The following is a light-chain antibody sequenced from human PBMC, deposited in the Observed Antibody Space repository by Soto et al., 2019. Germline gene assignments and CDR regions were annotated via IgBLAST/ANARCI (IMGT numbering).Light chain of an antibody. CDR2: NNS. CDR1: SSSIGSNT. Sequence: QSVLTQSPSASGTPGQRVTISCSGSSSSIGSNTVSWYQHLPGRAPKLLIYNNSQRPSGVPDRFSGSKSGASASLAISGLQSEDEADYFCAAWDDDLNGWVLGGGTKLTVL. J-gene: IGLJ3*02. CDR3: AAWDDDLNGWV. V-gene: IGLV1-44*01.